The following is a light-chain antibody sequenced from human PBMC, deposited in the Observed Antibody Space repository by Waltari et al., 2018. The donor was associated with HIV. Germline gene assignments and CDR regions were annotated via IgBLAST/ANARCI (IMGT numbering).Light chain of an antibody. V-gene: IGLV2-14*03. Sequence: QSALTQPASVSGSLGQSITISCTATSGDVGGYHFVSWYQQHPGKAPKLIIYNVNSRPSGVSIRFSGSRSANTASLTISGLQAEDEADYFCCSYTSSGPRYVLFGGGTRLTVL. CDR2: NVN. CDR3: CSYTSSGPRYVL. CDR1: SGDVGGYHF. J-gene: IGLJ2*01.